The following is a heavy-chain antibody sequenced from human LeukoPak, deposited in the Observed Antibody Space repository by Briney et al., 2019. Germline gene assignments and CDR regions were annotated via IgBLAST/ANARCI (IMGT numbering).Heavy chain of an antibody. CDR1: GFTFSSYE. Sequence: PGGSLRLSCAASGFTFSSYEMNWVRQAPGKGLEWVANIKQDGSEKYYVDSVKGRFTISRDNAKNSLYLQMNSLRAEDTAVYYCARSWSSGYWFPATASFDYWGQGTLVTVSS. J-gene: IGHJ4*02. V-gene: IGHV3-7*01. CDR3: ARSWSSGYWFPATASFDY. CDR2: IKQDGSEK. D-gene: IGHD3-22*01.